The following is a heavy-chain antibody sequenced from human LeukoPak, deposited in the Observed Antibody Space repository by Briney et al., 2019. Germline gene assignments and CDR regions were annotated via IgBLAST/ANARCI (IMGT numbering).Heavy chain of an antibody. CDR2: INTNTGYP. D-gene: IGHD3-3*01. CDR3: ARDLAYYDFWSGYSPPSYYYGMDV. CDR1: GYTFTSYA. Sequence: ASVKVSGKASGYTFTSYAMNWVRQAPGQGLEWMGWINTNTGYPTYAQGFTGRFVFSLDTSVGTAYLQICSLKAEDTAVYYCARDLAYYDFWSGYSPPSYYYGMDVWGQGTTVTVSS. V-gene: IGHV7-4-1*01. J-gene: IGHJ6*02.